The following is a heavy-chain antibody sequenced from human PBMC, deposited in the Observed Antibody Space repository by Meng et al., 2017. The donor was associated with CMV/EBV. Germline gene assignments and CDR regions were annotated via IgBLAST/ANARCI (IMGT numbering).Heavy chain of an antibody. CDR3: AKMDYYGSDSRPLDDA. J-gene: IGHJ5*02. Sequence: QLVESXXGXVQPGXXLXXXXXXSGFTFSDHGMHWVRQAPGKGLEWVAFVRYDGSTKFYADSVKGRFTISRDNSKNIVFLQMNSLRIEDTAVYYCAKMDYYGSDSRPLDDAWGQGTLVTVSS. CDR2: VRYDGSTK. D-gene: IGHD3-10*01. V-gene: IGHV3-30*02. CDR1: GFTFSDHG.